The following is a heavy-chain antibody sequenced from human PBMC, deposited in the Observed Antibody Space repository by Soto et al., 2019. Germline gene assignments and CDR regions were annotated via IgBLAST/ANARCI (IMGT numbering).Heavy chain of an antibody. Sequence: SETLSLTCTVSGGSISSSSYYWGWIRQPPGKGLEWIGSIYYSGSTYYNPSLKSRVTISVDTSKNQFSLKLSSVTAADTAVYYCARLYSGYDVGGYYHYYHYMLLSVKRTPATVSS. CDR1: GGSISSSSYY. V-gene: IGHV4-39*01. J-gene: IGHJ6*03. CDR3: ARLYSGYDVGGYYHYYHYMLL. CDR2: IYYSGST. D-gene: IGHD5-12*01.